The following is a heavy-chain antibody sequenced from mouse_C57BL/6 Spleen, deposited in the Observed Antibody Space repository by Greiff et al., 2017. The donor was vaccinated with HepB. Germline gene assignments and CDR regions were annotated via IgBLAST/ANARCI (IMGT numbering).Heavy chain of an antibody. CDR2: ISSGGDYI. D-gene: IGHD1-1*01. CDR3: TREPEGYYYCSSYGIFDY. Sequence: DVMLVESGEGLVKPGGSLKLSCAASGFTFSSYAMSWVRQTPEKRLEWVAYISSGGDYIYYADTVKGRFTISRDNARNTLYLQMSSLKSEDTAMYYCTREPEGYYYCSSYGIFDYWGQGTTRTVSS. J-gene: IGHJ2*01. V-gene: IGHV5-9-1*02. CDR1: GFTFSSYA.